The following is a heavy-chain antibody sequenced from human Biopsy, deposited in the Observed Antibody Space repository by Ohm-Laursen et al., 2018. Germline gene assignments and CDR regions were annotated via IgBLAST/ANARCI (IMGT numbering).Heavy chain of an antibody. CDR2: IFYRGST. J-gene: IGHJ5*02. Sequence: LRLSCSASGFTFTSYAMHWVRQPPGKGPEWIGSIFYRGSTHYKPSLKSRVNISVDTSKNQFSLKLNSVTAADTAVYYCARDYDTSGYYYVSWGQGTLVTVSS. CDR1: GFTFTSYA. CDR3: ARDYDTSGYYYVS. D-gene: IGHD3-22*01. V-gene: IGHV4-39*01.